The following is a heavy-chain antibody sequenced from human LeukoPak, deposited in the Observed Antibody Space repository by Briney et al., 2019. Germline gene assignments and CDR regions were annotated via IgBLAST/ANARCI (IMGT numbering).Heavy chain of an antibody. V-gene: IGHV1-2*02. J-gene: IGHJ4*02. CDR1: GYTFTFYY. D-gene: IGHD3-10*01. Sequence: GASVKVSCKGSGYTFTFYYMHWVRQAPGQGLEWMGWINPNSGGTNYAQKFQGRVTMTRDTSISTAYMELSRLRADDTAVYYCARVITRVRGVIGYWGQGTLVTVSS. CDR3: ARVITRVRGVIGY. CDR2: INPNSGGT.